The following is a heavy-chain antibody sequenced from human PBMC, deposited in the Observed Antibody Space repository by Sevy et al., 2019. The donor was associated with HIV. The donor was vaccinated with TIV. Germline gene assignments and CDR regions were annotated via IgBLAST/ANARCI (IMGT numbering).Heavy chain of an antibody. Sequence: GGSLRLSCAASGFIFRTYGMHWVRQAPGKGLEWVANILYDGVRDYYAYSVKGRFTVSRDNSKNTLYLEMHSLRPDDTAVYYCAKDTGFSGWYYFDSWGQGTQVTVSS. D-gene: IGHD5-12*01. CDR3: AKDTGFSGWYYFDS. CDR2: ILYDGVRD. V-gene: IGHV3-30*18. CDR1: GFIFRTYG. J-gene: IGHJ4*02.